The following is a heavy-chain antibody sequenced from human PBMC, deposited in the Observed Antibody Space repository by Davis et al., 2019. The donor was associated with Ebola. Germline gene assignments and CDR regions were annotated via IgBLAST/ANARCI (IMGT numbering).Heavy chain of an antibody. CDR3: ARDRGLIAAAGTKDY. J-gene: IGHJ4*02. CDR2: INPNSGGT. V-gene: IGHV1-2*04. D-gene: IGHD6-13*01. Sequence: GGSLRLSCAPSGFTFSSYGMHWVRQAPGQGLEWMGWINPNSGGTNYAQKFQGWVTMTRDTSISTAYMELSRLRSDDTAVYYCARDRGLIAAAGTKDYWGQGTLVTVSS. CDR1: GFTFSSYG.